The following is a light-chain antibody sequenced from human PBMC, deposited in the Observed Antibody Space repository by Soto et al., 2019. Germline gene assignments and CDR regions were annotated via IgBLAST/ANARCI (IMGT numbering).Light chain of an antibody. Sequence: EIVTTQYPATLSVSPGERATLSCRASQRISSNLAWYQQKPGQTPRPLISGASTRATDIPDRFSGSGSGTDFTLTISSLQSEDFAVYYCQQYNNWPITFGQGTRLEIK. CDR2: GAS. CDR3: QQYNNWPIT. J-gene: IGKJ5*01. CDR1: QRISSN. V-gene: IGKV3D-15*01.